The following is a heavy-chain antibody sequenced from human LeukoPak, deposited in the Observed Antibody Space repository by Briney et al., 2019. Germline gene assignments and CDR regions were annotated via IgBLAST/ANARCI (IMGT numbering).Heavy chain of an antibody. V-gene: IGHV4-59*01. D-gene: IGHD3-22*01. CDR1: GGSISSYY. CDR2: VSYGGNT. Sequence: SETLSLTCTVSGGSISSYYWSWIRQPPGKGLEWIGSVSYGGNTKDNPSLKSRVTMSVDTSKNQVSLNLTSVTAADTAVYYCARDWYSSAWPIFDYWGQETLVTVSS. J-gene: IGHJ4*02. CDR3: ARDWYSSAWPIFDY.